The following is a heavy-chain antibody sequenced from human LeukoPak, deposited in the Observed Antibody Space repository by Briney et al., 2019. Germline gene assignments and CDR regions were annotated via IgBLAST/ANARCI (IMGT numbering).Heavy chain of an antibody. Sequence: GGSLRLSCIGSGFTFGDYGVNWFRQAPGKGLEWVGFIGGKAYGGTTEYAASVKGRFTISRDDSRSIAYLQMNTLKTEDTAVYYCTRRALGYCSGGSCPGGYPDYWGQRTLVTVSS. CDR1: GFTFGDYG. CDR3: TRRALGYCSGGSCPGGYPDY. CDR2: IGGKAYGGTT. D-gene: IGHD2-15*01. V-gene: IGHV3-49*03. J-gene: IGHJ4*02.